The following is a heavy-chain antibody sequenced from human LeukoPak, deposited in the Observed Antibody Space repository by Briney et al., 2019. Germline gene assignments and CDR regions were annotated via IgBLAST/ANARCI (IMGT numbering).Heavy chain of an antibody. D-gene: IGHD4-11*01. CDR3: ARGNDYRNWFDP. Sequence: GGSLRLSCAASGFTISRHWMHWVRQAPGKGLMWVSRINSDESSRVYADSVKGRFTISRDNAKNSLYLQMNSLRAEDTAVYYCARGNDYRNWFDPWGQGTLVTVSS. J-gene: IGHJ5*02. V-gene: IGHV3-74*01. CDR1: GFTISRHW. CDR2: INSDESSR.